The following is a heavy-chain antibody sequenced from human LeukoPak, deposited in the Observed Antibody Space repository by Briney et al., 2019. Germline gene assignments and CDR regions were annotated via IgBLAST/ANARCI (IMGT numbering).Heavy chain of an antibody. Sequence: ALVKVSCKASGYTFTSYYMHWVRQAPGQGLEWMGIINPSGDSTSYAQKFQGRVTMTRDTSTSTVYMELSSLGSEDTAAYYCARDGGLDIVVVPAARLQYYFDYWGQGTLVTVSS. V-gene: IGHV1-46*01. CDR1: GYTFTSYY. J-gene: IGHJ4*02. CDR3: ARDGGLDIVVVPAARLQYYFDY. CDR2: INPSGDST. D-gene: IGHD2-2*03.